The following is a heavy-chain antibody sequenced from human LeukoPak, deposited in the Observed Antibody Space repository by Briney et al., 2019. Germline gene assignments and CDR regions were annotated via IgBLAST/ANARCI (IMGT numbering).Heavy chain of an antibody. CDR3: AKSRYCSNGSCYRFDY. V-gene: IGHV3-23*01. Sequence: GGSLRLSCAASGFTFGSYAMSWVRQAPGKGLEWVSTISGSGAGTHYADSMKGRFAISRDNSKNTLYLQMNSLRAEDTAVYYCAKSRYCSNGSCYRFDYWGQGTLVTVSS. D-gene: IGHD2-15*01. J-gene: IGHJ4*02. CDR2: ISGSGAGT. CDR1: GFTFGSYA.